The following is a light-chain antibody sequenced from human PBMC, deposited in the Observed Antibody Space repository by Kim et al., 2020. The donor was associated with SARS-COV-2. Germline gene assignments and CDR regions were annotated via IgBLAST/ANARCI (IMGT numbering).Light chain of an antibody. CDR2: AAS. Sequence: ASVGDRVTITCRASQGIRNDLGWYQQKPGTAPKLLIYAASRLQRGVPSRFSGSGAGSDFTLTISTLQPEDFATSYCIKDHNYPVTFGHGTRREIK. V-gene: IGKV1-6*01. CDR3: IKDHNYPVT. J-gene: IGKJ5*01. CDR1: QGIRND.